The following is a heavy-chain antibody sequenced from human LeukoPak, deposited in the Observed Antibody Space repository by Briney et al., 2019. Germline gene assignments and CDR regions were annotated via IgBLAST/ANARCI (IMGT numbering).Heavy chain of an antibody. CDR3: ARSAGSNYHYYYMDV. V-gene: IGHV5-51*01. D-gene: IGHD6-25*01. J-gene: IGHJ6*03. Sequence: GESLKISCKGSGYSFTSYWIGWVRQMPGKGLECMGIIYPGDSDTRYSPSFQGQVTISADKSISTAYLQWSSLKASDTAMYYCARSAGSNYHYYYMDVWGKGTTITVSS. CDR2: IYPGDSDT. CDR1: GYSFTSYW.